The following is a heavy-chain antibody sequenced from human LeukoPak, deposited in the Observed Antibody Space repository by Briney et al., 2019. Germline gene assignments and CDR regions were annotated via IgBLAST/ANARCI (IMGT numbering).Heavy chain of an antibody. CDR1: GFTFSNAW. CDR2: IKSKTDGETT. D-gene: IGHD3-16*02. CDR3: TIDYDYAWGSYRLGF. V-gene: IGHV3-15*01. J-gene: IGHJ4*02. Sequence: GGSLRLSCAASGFTFSNAWMSWVRQAPGKGLEWVGRIKSKTDGETTDYAAPVKGRFTIARDDSKNTLYLQMNNLKPEDTGVYYCTIDYDYAWGSYRLGFWGQGSLVTVSS.